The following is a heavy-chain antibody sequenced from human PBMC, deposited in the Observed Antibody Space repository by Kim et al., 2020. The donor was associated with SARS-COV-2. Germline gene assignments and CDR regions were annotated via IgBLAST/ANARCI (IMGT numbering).Heavy chain of an antibody. Sequence: SETLSLTCAVYGGSFSGYYWSWIRQPPGKGLEWIGEINHSGSTNYNPSLKSRVTISVDTSKNQFSLKLSSVTAADTAVYYCARGLRSRAVPWYYFDYWGQGTLVTVSS. D-gene: IGHD6-13*01. V-gene: IGHV4-34*01. J-gene: IGHJ4*02. CDR1: GGSFSGYY. CDR2: INHSGST. CDR3: ARGLRSRAVPWYYFDY.